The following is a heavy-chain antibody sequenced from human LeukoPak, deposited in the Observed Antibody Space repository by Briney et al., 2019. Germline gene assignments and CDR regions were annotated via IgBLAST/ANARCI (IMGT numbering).Heavy chain of an antibody. D-gene: IGHD3-10*01. J-gene: IGHJ5*02. CDR3: ARSERLLWFGELTIDNWFDP. CDR2: ISAYNGNT. Sequence: GASVKVSCKASGYTFTSYGISWVRQAPGQGLEWMAWISAYNGNTNYAQKLQGRVTMTTDTSTSTAYMELRSLRSDDTAVYYCARSERLLWFGELTIDNWFDPWGQGTLVTVSS. CDR1: GYTFTSYG. V-gene: IGHV1-18*01.